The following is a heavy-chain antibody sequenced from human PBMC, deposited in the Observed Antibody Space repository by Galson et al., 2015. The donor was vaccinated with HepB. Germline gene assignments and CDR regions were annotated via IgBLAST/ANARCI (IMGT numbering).Heavy chain of an antibody. Sequence: SLRLSCAASGFTFSSYAMSWVRQAPGKGLEWVSTISSNGGNTNYADSVKGRFTISRDNSKNTLYLQMNSLRAEDTAVYYCARSGSYYYFDYWGQGTLVTVSS. CDR1: GFTFSSYA. CDR3: ARSGSYYYFDY. CDR2: ISSNGGNT. J-gene: IGHJ4*02. V-gene: IGHV3-23*01. D-gene: IGHD1-26*01.